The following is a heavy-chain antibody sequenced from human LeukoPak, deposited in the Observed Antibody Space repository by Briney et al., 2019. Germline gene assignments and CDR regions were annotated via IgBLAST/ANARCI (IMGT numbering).Heavy chain of an antibody. V-gene: IGHV3-7*03. CDR3: AKWAAMADFDY. CDR1: GFTLSTYW. Sequence: GGSLRLSCAASGFTLSTYWMTWVRQAPGRGLEWVANIKQDGSEKYYVDSVKGRFTISRDNSKNTLYLQINSLRAEDTAVYYCAKWAAMADFDYWGQGTLVTVSS. D-gene: IGHD5-18*01. J-gene: IGHJ4*02. CDR2: IKQDGSEK.